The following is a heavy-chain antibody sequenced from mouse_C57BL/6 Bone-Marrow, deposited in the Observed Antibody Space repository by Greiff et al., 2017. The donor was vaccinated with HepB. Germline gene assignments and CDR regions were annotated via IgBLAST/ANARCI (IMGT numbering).Heavy chain of an antibody. CDR3: ARIYYYGHWYFDV. Sequence: QVQLKESGAELARPGASVKLSCKASGYTFTSYGISWVKQRTGQGLEWIGEIYPRSGNTYYNEKFKGKATLTADKSSSTAYMELRSLTSEDSAVYFCARIYYYGHWYFDVWGTGTTVTVSS. J-gene: IGHJ1*03. CDR1: GYTFTSYG. V-gene: IGHV1-81*01. D-gene: IGHD1-1*01. CDR2: IYPRSGNT.